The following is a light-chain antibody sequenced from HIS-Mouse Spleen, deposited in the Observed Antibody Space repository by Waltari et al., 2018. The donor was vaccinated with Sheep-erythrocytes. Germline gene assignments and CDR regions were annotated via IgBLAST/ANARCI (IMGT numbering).Light chain of an antibody. V-gene: IGKV2-30*02. Sequence: VVMTQSQLSLPVTLGQPASISCRSSQSLVHSDGNTYLNWFQQRPGQPPSSPIYKVSHRDSGVADRVSGSGSGTDFTLKSSRVEAEDVGVYYRMQGDTFGQGTKLEIK. CDR3: MQGDT. CDR1: QSLVHSDGNTY. J-gene: IGKJ2*01. CDR2: KVS.